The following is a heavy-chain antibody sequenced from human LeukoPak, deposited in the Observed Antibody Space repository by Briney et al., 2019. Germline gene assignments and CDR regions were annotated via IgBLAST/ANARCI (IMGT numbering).Heavy chain of an antibody. CDR2: IYYSGST. CDR3: ARETEWFGELYY. D-gene: IGHD3-10*01. CDR1: GGSISSSSYY. V-gene: IGHV4-39*07. J-gene: IGHJ4*02. Sequence: SETLSLTCTVSGGSISSSSYYWGWIRQPPGKGLEWIGSIYYSGSTNYNPSLKSRVTMSVDTSKNQFSLKLSSVTAADTAVYYCARETEWFGELYYWGQGTLVTVSS.